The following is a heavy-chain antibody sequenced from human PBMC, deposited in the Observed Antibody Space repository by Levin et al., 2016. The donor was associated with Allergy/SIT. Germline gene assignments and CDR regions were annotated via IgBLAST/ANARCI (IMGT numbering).Heavy chain of an antibody. J-gene: IGHJ4*02. CDR2: ISSSSSYI. V-gene: IGHV3-21*01. D-gene: IGHD3-22*01. CDR3: ASRKMGYYDRGVGY. Sequence: GESLKISCAASGFTFSSYSMNWVRQAPGKGLEWVSSISSSSSYIYYADSVKGRFTISRDNAKNSLYLQMNSLRAEGTAVYYCASRKMGYYDRGVGYWGQGTLVTVSS. CDR1: GFTFSSYS.